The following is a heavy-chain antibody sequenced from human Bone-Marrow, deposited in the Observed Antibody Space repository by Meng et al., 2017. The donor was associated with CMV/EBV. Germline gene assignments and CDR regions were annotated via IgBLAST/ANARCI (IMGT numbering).Heavy chain of an antibody. J-gene: IGHJ4*02. Sequence: KASGYTFTGYYMHWVRQAPGQGLEWMGWINPNSGGTNYAQKFQGRVTMTRDTSISTAYMELSRLRSDDTAVYYCASPRPMVRENKRRGGQGTLVTVSS. CDR3: ASPRPMVRENKRR. CDR1: GYTFTGYY. V-gene: IGHV1-2*02. CDR2: INPNSGGT. D-gene: IGHD3-10*01.